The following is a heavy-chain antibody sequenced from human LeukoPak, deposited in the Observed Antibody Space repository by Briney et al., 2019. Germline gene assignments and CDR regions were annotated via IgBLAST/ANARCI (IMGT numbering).Heavy chain of an antibody. Sequence: GASVKVSCKASGGTFSSYAISWVRQAPGQGLEWMGGIIPIFGTANYAQKFQGRVTITADESTNTAYMELSSLRSEDTAVYYCARGGSGYDLDYWGQGTLVTVSS. CDR2: IIPIFGTA. CDR3: ARGGSGYDLDY. J-gene: IGHJ4*02. V-gene: IGHV1-69*13. CDR1: GGTFSSYA. D-gene: IGHD5-12*01.